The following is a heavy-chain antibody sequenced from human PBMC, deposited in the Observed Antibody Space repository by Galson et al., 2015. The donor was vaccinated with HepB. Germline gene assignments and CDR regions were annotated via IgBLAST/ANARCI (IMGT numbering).Heavy chain of an antibody. V-gene: IGHV3-21*01. J-gene: IGHJ4*02. CDR2: ISSSSSYI. CDR3: ARVIYGDYDDY. D-gene: IGHD4-17*01. Sequence: LRLSCAASGFTFSSYSMNWVRQAPGKGLEWVSSISSSSSYIYYADSVKGRFTIPRDDAKNSLYLQMNSLRAEDTAVYYCARVIYGDYDDYWGQGTLVTVSS. CDR1: GFTFSSYS.